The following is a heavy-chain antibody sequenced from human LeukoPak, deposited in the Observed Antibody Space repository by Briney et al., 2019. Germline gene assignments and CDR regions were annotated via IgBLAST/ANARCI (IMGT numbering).Heavy chain of an antibody. Sequence: PSETLSLTCAVYGGSFSGYYWSWIRQPPGKGLEWIGEINHSGSTNYNPSLKSRVTISVDTSKNQFSLKLSSVTAADTAVYYCARVLGTPNYYGSGSSPMGWFDPWGQGTLVTVSS. CDR1: GGSFSGYY. CDR2: INHSGST. D-gene: IGHD3-10*01. V-gene: IGHV4-34*01. J-gene: IGHJ5*02. CDR3: ARVLGTPNYYGSGSSPMGWFDP.